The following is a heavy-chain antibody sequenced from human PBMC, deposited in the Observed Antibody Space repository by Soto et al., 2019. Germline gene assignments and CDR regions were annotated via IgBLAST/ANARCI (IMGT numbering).Heavy chain of an antibody. Sequence: GGSTRLSCAASGLTVRSYSMNWVRQAPGKGLEWVSYISSSSSTIYYADSVKGRFTISRDNAKNSLYLQMNSLRAEDTAVYYCARAPLLTAWGAFDIWGQGTMVTVSS. CDR3: ARAPLLTAWGAFDI. D-gene: IGHD3-16*01. CDR2: ISSSSSTI. V-gene: IGHV3-48*01. J-gene: IGHJ3*02. CDR1: GLTVRSYS.